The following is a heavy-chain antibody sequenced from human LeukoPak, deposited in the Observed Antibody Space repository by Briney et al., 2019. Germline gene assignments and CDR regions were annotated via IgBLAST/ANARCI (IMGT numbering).Heavy chain of an antibody. D-gene: IGHD3-22*01. CDR2: IRWNGGTI. V-gene: IGHV3-9*03. Sequence: GGSLRLSCTASGFTFSNYEMTWVRQAPGKGLEWVSGIRWNGGTICYADSVKGRFTISRDNAKDSLYQQMNSMRAEDMVLYYCAKDIRSSYDSSAIDYWGQGTLVTVSS. CDR1: GFTFSNYE. CDR3: AKDIRSSYDSSAIDY. J-gene: IGHJ4*02.